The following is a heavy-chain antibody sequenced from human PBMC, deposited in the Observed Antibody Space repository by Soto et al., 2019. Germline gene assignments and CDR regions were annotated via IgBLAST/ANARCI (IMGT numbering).Heavy chain of an antibody. CDR1: GGSISSISYY. CDR2: IYYSGSN. V-gene: IGHV4-39*01. Sequence: SETLSLTCTVSGGSISSISYYWGWIRQPPGKGLEWIGSIYYSGSNYYNPSLKSRVTISVDTSKNQFSLKLSSVTAADTAVYYCARRMENDYGAYYYGMDVWGQGTTVT. D-gene: IGHD4-17*01. J-gene: IGHJ6*02. CDR3: ARRMENDYGAYYYGMDV.